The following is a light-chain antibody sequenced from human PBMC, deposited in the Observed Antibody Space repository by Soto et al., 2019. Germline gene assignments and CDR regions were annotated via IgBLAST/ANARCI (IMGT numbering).Light chain of an antibody. V-gene: IGLV2-11*01. CDR2: DVT. CDR3: CSYAGRYTFL. J-gene: IGLJ2*01. CDR1: SSDVGGYDH. Sequence: QSVLTQPRSVSGSPGQSVTISCTGTSSDVGGYDHVSWYQQHPGKAPKLIIYDVTKRPSGVPDRFSGSKSVNTASLTISGLQAEDEADYYCCSYAGRYTFLFGGGTKVTVL.